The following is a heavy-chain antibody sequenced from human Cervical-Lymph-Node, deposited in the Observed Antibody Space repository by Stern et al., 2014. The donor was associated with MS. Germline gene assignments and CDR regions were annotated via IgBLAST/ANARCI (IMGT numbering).Heavy chain of an antibody. J-gene: IGHJ6*02. CDR3: ARSSSPSPYYYYGMDV. V-gene: IGHV3-33*01. CDR1: GFTFSSYG. D-gene: IGHD6-13*01. Sequence: VQLVESGGGVVQPGRSLRLSCAASGFTFSSYGMHWVRQAPGKGLEWVAVIWYDGSIKYYADSVKGRFTISRDNSKNTLYLQMNSLRAEDTAVYYCARSSSPSPYYYYGMDVWGQGTTVTVSS. CDR2: IWYDGSIK.